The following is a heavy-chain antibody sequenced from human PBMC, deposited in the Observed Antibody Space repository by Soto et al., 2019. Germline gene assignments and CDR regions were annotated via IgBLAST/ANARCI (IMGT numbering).Heavy chain of an antibody. J-gene: IGHJ3*02. CDR2: IWYDGSNK. CDR3: ARARIQLWFGMADAFDI. D-gene: IGHD5-18*01. Sequence: GGSLRLSCAASGFTFSSYGMHWVRQAPGKGLEWVAVIWYDGSNKYYADSVKGRFTISRDNSKNTLYLQMNSLRAEDTAVYYCARARIQLWFGMADAFDIWGQGTMVTVSS. CDR1: GFTFSSYG. V-gene: IGHV3-33*01.